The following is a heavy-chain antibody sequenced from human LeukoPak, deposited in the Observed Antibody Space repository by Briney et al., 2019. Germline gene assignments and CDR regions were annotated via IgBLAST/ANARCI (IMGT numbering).Heavy chain of an antibody. J-gene: IGHJ4*02. CDR2: ISYSGST. Sequence: SETLSLTCTVSGGSIRNYYWSWIRQRPGKGLQWIGYISYSGSTNYSPSLKSRFTISVDTSKNQFSLKVSSVTAADTAVYYCARVGRGDYVWGSYSFDSWGQGALVTVSS. CDR3: ARVGRGDYVWGSYSFDS. CDR1: GGSIRNYY. V-gene: IGHV4-59*01. D-gene: IGHD3-16*01.